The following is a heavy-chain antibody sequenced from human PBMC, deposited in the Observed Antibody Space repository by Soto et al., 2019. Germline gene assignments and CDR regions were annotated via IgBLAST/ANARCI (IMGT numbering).Heavy chain of an antibody. Sequence: LGESLKISCKGSGYSFTSYWIGWVRQMPGKGLEWMGIIYPGDSDTRYSPSFQGQVTISADKSISTAYLQWSSLKASDTAVYYWARTSAAGKYYYGMDVWGQGTTVTVSS. CDR2: IYPGDSDT. D-gene: IGHD6-13*01. J-gene: IGHJ6*02. V-gene: IGHV5-51*01. CDR1: GYSFTSYW. CDR3: ARTSAAGKYYYGMDV.